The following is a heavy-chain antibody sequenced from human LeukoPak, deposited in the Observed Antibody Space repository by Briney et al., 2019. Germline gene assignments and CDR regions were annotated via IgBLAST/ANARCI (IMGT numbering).Heavy chain of an antibody. CDR1: GFTFSSYS. J-gene: IGHJ4*02. CDR3: AKEGTNGVCLDY. Sequence: GGSLRLSCAASGFTFSSYSLNWVRQAPGKGLEWVSSISSSSSYIYYADSVKGRFTISRDNAKNSLYLQMNSLRTEDTALYYCAKEGTNGVCLDYWGQGTLVTVSS. CDR2: ISSSSSYI. D-gene: IGHD2-8*01. V-gene: IGHV3-21*04.